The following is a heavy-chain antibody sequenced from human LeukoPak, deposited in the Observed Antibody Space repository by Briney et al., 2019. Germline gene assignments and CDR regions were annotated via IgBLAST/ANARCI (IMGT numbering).Heavy chain of an antibody. CDR3: AKSSSGYYLSHFDY. D-gene: IGHD3-22*01. CDR2: ISGSGGST. Sequence: PGGSLRLSCAASGFTFSSYAMSWVRQAPGKGLGWVSGISGSGGSTYYADSVKGRFTISRDNSKNTLYLQMNSLRAEDTAVYYCAKSSSGYYLSHFDYWGQGTLVTVSS. J-gene: IGHJ4*02. V-gene: IGHV3-23*01. CDR1: GFTFSSYA.